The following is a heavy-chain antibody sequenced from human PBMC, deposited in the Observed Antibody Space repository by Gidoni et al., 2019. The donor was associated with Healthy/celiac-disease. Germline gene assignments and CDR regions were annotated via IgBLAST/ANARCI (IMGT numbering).Heavy chain of an antibody. CDR1: GGYISSSSYY. V-gene: IGHV4-39*07. D-gene: IGHD6-19*01. J-gene: IGHJ4*02. Sequence: QLQLEESGPGLVKHSETLSLTCTVSGGYISSSSYYWGWIRQPPGKGPEWIGSIYYSGSTYYHPSLKRLVTISVDTSKNQFSLKLSSVTAAHTAVDYCASRKGIAVAGHFDYWGQGTLVTVSS. CDR3: ASRKGIAVAGHFDY. CDR2: IYYSGST.